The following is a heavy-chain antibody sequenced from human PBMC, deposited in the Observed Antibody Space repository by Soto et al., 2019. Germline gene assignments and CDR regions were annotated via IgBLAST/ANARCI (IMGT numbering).Heavy chain of an antibody. J-gene: IGHJ4*02. CDR1: GFTFSSYG. Sequence: GGSLRLSCAASGFTFSSYGIHWVRQAPGKGLEWVAVISYDGSNKYYADSVKGRFTISRDNSKNTVNLQMNSLRAEDTAVYYCAKDSISDYYDSSGYLDYWGQGTLVTVSS. D-gene: IGHD3-22*01. CDR3: AKDSISDYYDSSGYLDY. CDR2: ISYDGSNK. V-gene: IGHV3-30*18.